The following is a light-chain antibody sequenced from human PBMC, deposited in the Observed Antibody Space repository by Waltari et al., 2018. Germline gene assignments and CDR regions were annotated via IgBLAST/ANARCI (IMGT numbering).Light chain of an antibody. V-gene: IGKV1-33*01. Sequence: DIQMTQSPYSLSASVGGRVTITCQASQDISNFLNWYQQKPGKAPKLLIYDASNLDTGVTSRFSGSGSGTDFTFSISSLQPDDIATYYCQQSDTFGQGTRLEIK. J-gene: IGKJ2*01. CDR3: QQSDT. CDR2: DAS. CDR1: QDISNF.